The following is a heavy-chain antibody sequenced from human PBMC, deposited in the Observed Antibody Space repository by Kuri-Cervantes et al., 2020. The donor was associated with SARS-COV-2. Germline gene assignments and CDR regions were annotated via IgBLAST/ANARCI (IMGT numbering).Heavy chain of an antibody. D-gene: IGHD3-16*01. CDR2: INHSGST. CDR3: ASYDIPRIDY. CDR1: GFPFSSYS. V-gene: IGHV4-34*01. J-gene: IGHJ4*02. Sequence: GSLRPSCAASGFPFSSYSMNWVRQPPGKGLEGIGEINHSGSTNYNPSLKSRVTISVDTSKNQFSLKLSSVTAADTAVYYCASYDIPRIDYWGQGTLVTVSS.